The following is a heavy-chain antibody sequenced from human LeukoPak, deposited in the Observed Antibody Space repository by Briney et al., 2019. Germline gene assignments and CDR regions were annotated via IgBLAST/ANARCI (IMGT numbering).Heavy chain of an antibody. CDR1: GFTFSSYS. V-gene: IGHV3-21*01. J-gene: IGHJ4*02. CDR2: ISSSSSYI. CDR3: AREYYYDSSGYYYFDY. Sequence: GGSLRLSCAASGFTFSSYSMNWVRQAPGKGLEWGSSISSSSSYIYYADSVKGRFTISRDNSKNTLYLQMNSLRAEDTAVYYCAREYYYDSSGYYYFDYWGQGTLVTVSS. D-gene: IGHD3-22*01.